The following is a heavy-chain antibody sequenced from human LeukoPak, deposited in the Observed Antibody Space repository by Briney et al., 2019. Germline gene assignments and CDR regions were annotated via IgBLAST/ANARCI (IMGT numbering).Heavy chain of an antibody. CDR1: GGSTSSSSYY. Sequence: SETLSLTCTVSGGSTSSSSYYWGWIRQPPGKGLEWIGSIYYSGSTYYNPSLKSRVTISVDTSKNQFSLKLSSVTAADTAVYYCARDRGSSSSSDYWGQGTLVTVSS. J-gene: IGHJ4*02. V-gene: IGHV4-39*02. CDR2: IYYSGST. CDR3: ARDRGSSSSSDY. D-gene: IGHD6-6*01.